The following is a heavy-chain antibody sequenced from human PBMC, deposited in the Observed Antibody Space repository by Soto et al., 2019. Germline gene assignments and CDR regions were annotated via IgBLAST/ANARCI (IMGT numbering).Heavy chain of an antibody. D-gene: IGHD6-19*01. J-gene: IGHJ4*02. V-gene: IGHV3-30*18. Sequence: VQLVESGGGVVQPGRSLRLSCAASGFTFSDYAMHWVRQAPGKGLEWVAVVSHDGRNTHYADSVKGRFTISRDSSKNTVSLDMTSMRAEATAVYYWAKGGRQWLVTSDFNYWGQGALVTVSS. CDR1: GFTFSDYA. CDR3: AKGGRQWLVTSDFNY. CDR2: VSHDGRNT.